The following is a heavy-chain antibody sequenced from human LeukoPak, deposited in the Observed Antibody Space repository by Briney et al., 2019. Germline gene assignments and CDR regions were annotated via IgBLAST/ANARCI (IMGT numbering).Heavy chain of an antibody. Sequence: GGSLRLSCAASGFTFSSYSMDWVRQAPGKGLEWVSSISSSSSYIYYADSVKGRFTISRDNAKNSLYLQMNGLRAEDTAVYYCAKTQSASSGYTNDAFDIWGQGTMVTVSS. CDR2: ISSSSSYI. CDR1: GFTFSSYS. CDR3: AKTQSASSGYTNDAFDI. J-gene: IGHJ3*02. V-gene: IGHV3-21*01. D-gene: IGHD3-22*01.